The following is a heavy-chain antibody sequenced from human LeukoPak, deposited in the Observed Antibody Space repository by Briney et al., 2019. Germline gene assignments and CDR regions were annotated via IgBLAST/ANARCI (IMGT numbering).Heavy chain of an antibody. CDR3: AGNYLYYYGMDV. CDR1: GFTFSDYY. CDR2: ISHSGSTI. J-gene: IGHJ6*02. Sequence: GGSLRLSCAASGFTFSDYYMSWIRQSPGKGLEWVSYISHSGSTIYYADSVKGRFTISRDNAKNSLYLQVNSLRDEDTAVYYCAGNYLYYYGMDVWGQGTTVTVSS. V-gene: IGHV3-11*01.